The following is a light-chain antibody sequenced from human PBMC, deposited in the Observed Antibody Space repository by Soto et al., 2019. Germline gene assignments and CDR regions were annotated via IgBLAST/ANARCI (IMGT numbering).Light chain of an antibody. J-gene: IGLJ2*01. CDR3: SSYVGSNAVV. CDR1: SGDVGAYNY. V-gene: IGLV2-8*01. CDR2: DVS. Sequence: QSALTQPPSASGSPGQSVTISCTGTSGDVGAYNYVSWYQQHPGKAPKLMIYDVSKRPSGVPYRFSGSKSGNTASLTVSGLQSEDEADYYCSSYVGSNAVVFGGGTKLTVL.